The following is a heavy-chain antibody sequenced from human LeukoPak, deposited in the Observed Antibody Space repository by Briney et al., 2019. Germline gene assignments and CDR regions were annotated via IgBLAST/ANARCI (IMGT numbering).Heavy chain of an antibody. CDR2: ISSSGSTI. V-gene: IGHV3-11*01. CDR1: GFTFSDYY. D-gene: IGHD3-22*01. J-gene: IGHJ4*02. CDR3: ARDRYYYDSSGSQGLGGY. Sequence: GGSLRLSCAASGFTFSDYYMSWIRQAPGKGLEWVSYISSSGSTIYYADSVKGRFTISRDNAKNSLYLQMNSLRAEDTAVYYCARDRYYYDSSGSQGLGGYWGQGTLVTVSS.